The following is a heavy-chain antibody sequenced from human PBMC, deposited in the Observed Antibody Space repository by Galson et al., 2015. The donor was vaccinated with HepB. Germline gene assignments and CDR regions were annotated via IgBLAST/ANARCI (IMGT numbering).Heavy chain of an antibody. CDR2: IYYSGST. D-gene: IGHD1-1*01. Sequence: QVQLQESGPGLVKPSETLSLTCTVSGGSISSYYWSWIRQPPGRGLEWIGSIYYSGSTYYNPSLKSRVTISVDTSKNQFSLKLSSVTAADTAVYYCARPNLGQYFDYWGQGTLVTVSS. V-gene: IGHV4-59*05. CDR3: ARPNLGQYFDY. CDR1: GGSISSYY. J-gene: IGHJ4*02.